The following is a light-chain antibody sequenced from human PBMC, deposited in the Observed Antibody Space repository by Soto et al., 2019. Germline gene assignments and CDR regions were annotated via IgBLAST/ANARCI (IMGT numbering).Light chain of an antibody. Sequence: QSVLTQPASVSGSPGQSITISCTGTSSDVGGHKFVSWYQQYPGKAPKVIIYEVSNRPSGVSHRFSGSKSGNTASLTISGLQSEDEADYYCNSYASSSSYVFGTGTKLTVL. V-gene: IGLV2-14*01. CDR1: SSDVGGHKF. CDR2: EVS. J-gene: IGLJ1*01. CDR3: NSYASSSSYV.